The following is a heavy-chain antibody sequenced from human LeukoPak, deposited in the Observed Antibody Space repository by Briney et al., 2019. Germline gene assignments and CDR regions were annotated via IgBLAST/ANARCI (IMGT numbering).Heavy chain of an antibody. CDR3: AREGSVVVAGLFDY. CDR2: IWYDGSNK. V-gene: IGHV3-33*08. J-gene: IGHJ4*02. D-gene: IGHD2-15*01. CDR1: GFTFSSYG. Sequence: PGRSLRLSCAASGFTFSSYGMHWVRQAPGKGLEWVAVIWYDGSNKYYADSVGGRFTISRDNSKNTLYLQMNSLRAEDTAVYYCAREGSVVVAGLFDYWGQGTLVTVSS.